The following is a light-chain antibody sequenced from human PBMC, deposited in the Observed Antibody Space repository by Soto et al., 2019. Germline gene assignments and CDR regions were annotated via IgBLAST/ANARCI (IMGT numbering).Light chain of an antibody. J-gene: IGKJ5*01. CDR3: QQRHMWPIT. Sequence: EVVLTQSPVTLSLSPGERATLSCRASQSFRGLLAWYQQKHGQAARLLNYDAYNRATGIPPRFSGSGSGTDLTITISSLEPEDSEVYYCQQRHMWPITFGQGTRLEIK. CDR1: QSFRGL. CDR2: DAY. V-gene: IGKV3-11*01.